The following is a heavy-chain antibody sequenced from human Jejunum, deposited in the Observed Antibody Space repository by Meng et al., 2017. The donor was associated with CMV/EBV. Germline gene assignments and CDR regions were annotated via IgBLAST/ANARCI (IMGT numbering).Heavy chain of an antibody. CDR2: IHPSGGYT. CDR1: TFTNYY. J-gene: IGHJ5*02. Sequence: TFTNYYMHWVRQAPGQGLEWMGIIHPSGGYTRYAQKFQGRVTMTRDTSTNTVYMELSSLRSDDTAVYYCARDFDMVVLPAASSNWFDPWGQGTLVTVSS. V-gene: IGHV1-46*01. CDR3: ARDFDMVVLPAASSNWFDP. D-gene: IGHD2-2*01.